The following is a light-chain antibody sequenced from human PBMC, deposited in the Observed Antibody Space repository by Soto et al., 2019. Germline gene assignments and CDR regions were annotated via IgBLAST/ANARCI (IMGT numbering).Light chain of an antibody. CDR3: RQYGSSPPYT. CDR1: QSVSSSY. J-gene: IGKJ2*01. Sequence: EIVLTQSPGTLSLSPGERATLSCRASQSVSSSYLAWYQQKPGQAPRLLMYGASSRATGIPDRFSGSGSGTAFSLTISRLEPEDFVVYYCRQYGSSPPYTFGQGTKLEIK. CDR2: GAS. V-gene: IGKV3-20*01.